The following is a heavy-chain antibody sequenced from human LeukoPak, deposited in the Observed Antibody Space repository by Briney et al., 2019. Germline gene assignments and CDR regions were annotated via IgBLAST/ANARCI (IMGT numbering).Heavy chain of an antibody. Sequence: QPGGSLRLSCAVSGFTLSSYEMNWVRQAPGKGLEWISHISRSGRTMYYADSVKGRFTISRDNAKNSLYLQMNSLRAEDTAVYYCARLGSLCRNGVCYGGWGQGILVTVSS. CDR2: ISRSGRTM. CDR3: ARLGSLCRNGVCYGG. D-gene: IGHD2-8*01. J-gene: IGHJ4*02. CDR1: GFTLSSYE. V-gene: IGHV3-48*03.